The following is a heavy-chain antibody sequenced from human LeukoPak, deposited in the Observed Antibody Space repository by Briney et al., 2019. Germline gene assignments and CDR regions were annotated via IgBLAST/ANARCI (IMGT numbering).Heavy chain of an antibody. CDR3: AKDGRLYGDYIDY. CDR1: GVTVSSNY. D-gene: IGHD4-17*01. Sequence: GGSLRLSCAPSGVTVSSNYMNWVRQAPGKGLEWVAVISYDGSNKYYADSVKGRFTISRDNSKNTLYLQMNSLRAEDTAVYYCAKDGRLYGDYIDYWGQGTLVTVSS. CDR2: ISYDGSNK. J-gene: IGHJ4*02. V-gene: IGHV3-30*18.